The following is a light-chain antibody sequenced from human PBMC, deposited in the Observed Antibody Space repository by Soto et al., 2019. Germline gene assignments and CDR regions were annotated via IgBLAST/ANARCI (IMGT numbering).Light chain of an antibody. CDR2: AAS. CDR3: QQSYNTPRT. V-gene: IGKV1-39*01. CDR1: HSIITY. Sequence: DIQMTQSPTSLSASVGDRVTITCRASHSIITYLHWYQQKTGKAPKLLIYAASSLQSGVPSRFSGGGSGTYFTLTISSLQPEDFATYYCQQSYNTPRTFGQGNKVEIK. J-gene: IGKJ1*01.